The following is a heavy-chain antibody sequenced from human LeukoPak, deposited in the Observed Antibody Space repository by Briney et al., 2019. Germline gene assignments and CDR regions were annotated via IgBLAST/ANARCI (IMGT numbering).Heavy chain of an antibody. Sequence: PGGSLRLSCAASGFTFSSYSMNWVRQAPGKGLEWVSSISSSSSYIYYADSVKGRFTISRDNAKNSLYLQMNSLRAEDTAVYYCARVKTGDPTRLYYFDYWGQGTLVTVSS. J-gene: IGHJ4*02. CDR1: GFTFSSYS. CDR2: ISSSSSYI. CDR3: ARVKTGDPTRLYYFDY. V-gene: IGHV3-21*01. D-gene: IGHD7-27*01.